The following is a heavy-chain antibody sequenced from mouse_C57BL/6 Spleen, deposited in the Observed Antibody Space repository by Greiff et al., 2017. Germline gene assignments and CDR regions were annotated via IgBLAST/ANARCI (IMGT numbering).Heavy chain of an antibody. J-gene: IGHJ1*03. V-gene: IGHV5-9-1*02. CDR1: GFTFSSYA. CDR3: TRSSFTTVVAHWYFDV. D-gene: IGHD1-1*01. Sequence: EVQRVESGEGLVKPGGSLKLSCAASGFTFSSYAMSWVRQTPEKRLEWVAYISSGGDYIYYADTVKGRFTISRDNARNTLYLQMSSLKSEDTAMYYCTRSSFTTVVAHWYFDVWGTGTTVTVSS. CDR2: ISSGGDYI.